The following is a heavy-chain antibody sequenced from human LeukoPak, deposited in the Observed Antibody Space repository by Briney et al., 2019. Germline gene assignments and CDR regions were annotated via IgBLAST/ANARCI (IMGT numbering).Heavy chain of an antibody. D-gene: IGHD6-19*01. J-gene: IGHJ4*02. CDR1: GFTFDDYA. Sequence: GRSLRLSCAASGFTFDDYAMHWVRQAPGKGLEWVSGISWNSGSIGYADSVKGRFTISRDNAKNSLYLQMNSLRAEDMALYYCAKDHSSGWRKGSFDYRGQGTLVTVSS. CDR3: AKDHSSGWRKGSFDY. CDR2: ISWNSGSI. V-gene: IGHV3-9*03.